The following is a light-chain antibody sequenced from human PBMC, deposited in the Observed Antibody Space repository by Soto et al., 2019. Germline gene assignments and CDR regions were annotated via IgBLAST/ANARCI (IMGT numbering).Light chain of an antibody. CDR1: QSFSSSY. Sequence: EIVLTQSPGTLSLSPGERATLSCRASQSFSSSYLAWYQQKLGQAPRLLIYGASSRATGIPDRFSGSGSGTDFTLTISRLEPEDFAVYYCQYYGSEGTFGQGTKVEVK. V-gene: IGKV3-20*01. CDR2: GAS. J-gene: IGKJ1*01. CDR3: QYYGSEGT.